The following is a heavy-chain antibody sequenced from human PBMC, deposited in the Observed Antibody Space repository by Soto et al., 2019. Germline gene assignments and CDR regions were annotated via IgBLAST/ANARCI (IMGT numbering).Heavy chain of an antibody. V-gene: IGHV3-30*14. CDR1: GFTFSSYA. CDR2: ISYEGSNK. Sequence: GGSLRLSCAASGFTFSSYAMHCVRKAPGKGLERVAVISYEGSNKYFADSVKCRFTISRDYSKNTLYLQMNSLRAEDTAVYYCARDLEVAVAGAWGQGP. J-gene: IGHJ5*02. CDR3: ARDLEVAVAGA. D-gene: IGHD6-19*01.